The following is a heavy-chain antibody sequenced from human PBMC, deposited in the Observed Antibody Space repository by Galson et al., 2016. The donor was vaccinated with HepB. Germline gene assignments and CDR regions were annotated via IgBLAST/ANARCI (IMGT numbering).Heavy chain of an antibody. CDR3: ARHHAAYCGGDCYSDWYFDG. CDR2: IFPGDSKT. Sequence: QSGAEVKKPGESLKISCKGSGYTFSDYWIAWVRQMPGKGLEWMGIIFPGDSKTRYSPSFQGQVTISADKSINTAYLEWSTLKASDTAMFYCARHHAAYCGGDCYSDWYFDGWGRGTLVTV. D-gene: IGHD2-21*02. V-gene: IGHV5-51*01. CDR1: GYTFSDYW. J-gene: IGHJ2*01.